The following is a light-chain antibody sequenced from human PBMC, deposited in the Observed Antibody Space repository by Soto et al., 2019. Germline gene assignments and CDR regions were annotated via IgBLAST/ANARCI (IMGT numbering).Light chain of an antibody. CDR1: QGIRND. Sequence: AIPMTPSPFSLSASVRERVTNTCRASQGIRNDLGWYQQKPGKAPKLLIYAASSLQSGVPSRFSGSGSGTDFTLTISSLQPEDFATYYCLQDYDYPSTFGQGTKV. CDR3: LQDYDYPST. CDR2: AAS. J-gene: IGKJ1*01. V-gene: IGKV1-6*01.